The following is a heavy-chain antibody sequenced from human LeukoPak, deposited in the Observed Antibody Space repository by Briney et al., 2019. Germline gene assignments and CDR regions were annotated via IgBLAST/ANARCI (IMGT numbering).Heavy chain of an antibody. J-gene: IGHJ3*02. CDR3: ARAGSMIANRGAFDI. Sequence: QPGGSLILSCAVSGFTFSSYEMNWVRQAPGKGLEWVSYISFSGSTIYYADSVGGRFTISRDNAKNSLFLHMNSLRAEDTAVYYCARAGSMIANRGAFDIWGQGTMVTVSS. D-gene: IGHD3-10*01. CDR1: GFTFSSYE. CDR2: ISFSGSTI. V-gene: IGHV3-48*03.